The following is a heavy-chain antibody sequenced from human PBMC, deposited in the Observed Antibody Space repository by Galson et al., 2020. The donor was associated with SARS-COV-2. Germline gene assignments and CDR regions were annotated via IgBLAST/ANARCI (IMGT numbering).Heavy chain of an antibody. D-gene: IGHD2-2*01. V-gene: IGHV4-34*01. Sequence: INQSGSANYNPSLKSRVTVSVDTSKNQFSLKLSSVTAADTAVYYCARGRGRGDVLVAQLYGMDVWGQGTTVTVSS. J-gene: IGHJ6*02. CDR2: INQSGSA. CDR3: ARGRGRGDVLVAQLYGMDV.